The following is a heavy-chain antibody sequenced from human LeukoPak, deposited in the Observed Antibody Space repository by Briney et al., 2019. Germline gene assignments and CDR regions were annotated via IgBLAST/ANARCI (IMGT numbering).Heavy chain of an antibody. CDR3: ARGRWSDY. D-gene: IGHD5-24*01. Sequence: GGSLRLSCAASGITFSAYWRTWFRQAPGKGLEGVANIKEDGTEKNYVDSVKGRFTISRDNVKKSLYLEMNSLRVEDTAVYYCARGRWSDYWGQGTQVTVSS. CDR2: IKEDGTEK. J-gene: IGHJ4*02. V-gene: IGHV3-7*01. CDR1: GITFSAYW.